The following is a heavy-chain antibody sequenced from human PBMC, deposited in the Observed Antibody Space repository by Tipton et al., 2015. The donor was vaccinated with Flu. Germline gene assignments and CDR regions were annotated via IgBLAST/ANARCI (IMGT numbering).Heavy chain of an antibody. J-gene: IGHJ6*02. V-gene: IGHV3-9*01. Sequence: SLRLSCAASGFTFGDYAMHWVRQAPGKGLEWVSGITWNSGSIAYADSVKGRFTISRDNAKNSLYLQMGSLRAEGTALYFCAKGYSYYYYYSMDVWGQGTTVTVSS. CDR2: ITWNSGSI. CDR3: AKGYSYYYYYSMDV. CDR1: GFTFGDYA. D-gene: IGHD2-21*01.